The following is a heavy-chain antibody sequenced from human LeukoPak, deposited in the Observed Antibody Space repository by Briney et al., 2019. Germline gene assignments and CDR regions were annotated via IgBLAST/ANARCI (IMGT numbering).Heavy chain of an antibody. V-gene: IGHV4-59*08. D-gene: IGHD6-6*01. CDR1: GGSISSYY. CDR2: IYYSGST. CDR3: ARQGLDYYYYGMDV. Sequence: SETLSLTCTVSGGSISSYYWSWIRQPPGKGLEWIGYIYYSGSTNYNPSLESRVTISVDTSKNQFSLKLSSVTAADTAVYYCARQGLDYYYYGMDVWGQGTTVTVSS. J-gene: IGHJ6*02.